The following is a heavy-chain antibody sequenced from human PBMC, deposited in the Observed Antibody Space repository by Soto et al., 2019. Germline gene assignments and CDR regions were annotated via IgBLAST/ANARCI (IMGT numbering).Heavy chain of an antibody. CDR1: GGSISSGGYY. D-gene: IGHD3-16*02. CDR3: ASSYDYIWGSYRYNSKGAFDI. V-gene: IGHV4-31*03. J-gene: IGHJ3*02. CDR2: IYYSGST. Sequence: SETLSLTCTVSGGSISSGGYYWSWIRQHPGKGLEWIGYIYYSGSTYYNPSLKSRVTISVDTSKNQFSLKLSSVTAADTAVYYCASSYDYIWGSYRYNSKGAFDIWGQGTMVTVSS.